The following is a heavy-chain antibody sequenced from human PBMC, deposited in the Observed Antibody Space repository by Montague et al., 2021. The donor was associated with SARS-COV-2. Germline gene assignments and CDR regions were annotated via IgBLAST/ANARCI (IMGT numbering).Heavy chain of an antibody. Sequence: ETLSLACAVHGGSFSTYSWNWIRQPPGKGLGWIGEIHHGGSTNYNPSLKSRVTISADTSKNQFSLKLTSVAAADTAVYYCARLGDGVVPSPILGVGPYYSYYYRDVGGKGTTVTVSS. CDR1: GGSFSTYS. CDR2: IHHGGST. D-gene: IGHD3-10*01. J-gene: IGHJ6*03. CDR3: ARLGDGVVPSPILGVGPYYSYYYRDV. V-gene: IGHV4-34*01.